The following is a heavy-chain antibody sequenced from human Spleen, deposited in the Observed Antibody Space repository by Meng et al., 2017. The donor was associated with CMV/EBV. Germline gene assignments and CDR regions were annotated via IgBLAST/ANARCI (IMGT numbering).Heavy chain of an antibody. J-gene: IGHJ4*02. D-gene: IGHD2-2*01. V-gene: IGHV1-69*05. Sequence: SVKVSCKASGGSFSSYTIAWVRQAPGQGLEWMGGIIPFYGTTNYAPRFQGRVTITTDESTSTAYMEVSNLSSEDTAVYYCARDRKGYCSSITCSGVDYWGQGTLVTVSS. CDR3: ARDRKGYCSSITCSGVDY. CDR2: IIPFYGTT. CDR1: GGSFSSYT.